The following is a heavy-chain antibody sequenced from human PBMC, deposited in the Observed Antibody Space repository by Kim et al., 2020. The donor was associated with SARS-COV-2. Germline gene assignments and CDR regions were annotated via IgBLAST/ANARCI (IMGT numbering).Heavy chain of an antibody. Sequence: SETLSLTCTVSGGSISSSSYYWGWIRQPPGKGLEWIGSIYYSGSTYYNPSLKSRVTISVDTSKNQFSLKLSSVTAADTAVYYCARVRGEKGYCSGGSCYSGVRYFDYWGQGTLVTVSS. CDR3: ARVRGEKGYCSGGSCYSGVRYFDY. J-gene: IGHJ4*02. D-gene: IGHD2-15*01. V-gene: IGHV4-39*07. CDR1: GGSISSSSYY. CDR2: IYYSGST.